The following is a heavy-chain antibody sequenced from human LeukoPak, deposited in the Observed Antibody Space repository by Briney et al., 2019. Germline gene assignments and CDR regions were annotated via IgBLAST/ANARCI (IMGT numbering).Heavy chain of an antibody. CDR1: GFTFDDYA. CDR2: ISWNSGSI. CDR3: AKAPGYGGNSDAFDI. D-gene: IGHD4-23*01. V-gene: IGHV3-9*03. Sequence: GGSLRLSCAASGFTFDDYAMHWVRQAPGKGLEWVSGISWNSGSIGYADSVKGRFTISRDNAKNSLYLQMNSLRAEDMALYYCAKAPGYGGNSDAFDIWGQGTMVTVSS. J-gene: IGHJ3*02.